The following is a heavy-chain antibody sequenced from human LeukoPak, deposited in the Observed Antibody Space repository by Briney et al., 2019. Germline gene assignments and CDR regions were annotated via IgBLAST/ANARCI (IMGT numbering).Heavy chain of an antibody. CDR3: ARGRYDTIFGVVINYYYYGMDV. Sequence: GGSLRLSCAASGFTFSSYGMHWVRQAPGKGLEWVAVIWYDGSNKYYADSVKGRFTISRDNSKDTLYLQMNSLRAEDTAVYYCARGRYDTIFGVVINYYYYGMDVWGQGTTVTVSS. J-gene: IGHJ6*02. V-gene: IGHV3-33*08. CDR1: GFTFSSYG. D-gene: IGHD3-3*01. CDR2: IWYDGSNK.